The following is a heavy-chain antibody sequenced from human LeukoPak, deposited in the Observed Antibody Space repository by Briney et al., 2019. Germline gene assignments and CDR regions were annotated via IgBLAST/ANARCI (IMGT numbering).Heavy chain of an antibody. J-gene: IGHJ6*02. CDR2: IYSGGST. Sequence: SGGSLRLSCAASGFTVSSNYMSWVRQAPGKGLEWVSVIYSGGSTYYADFAKGRFTISRDNSKNTLYLQMNSLRAEDTAVYYCASRGYSYYYYGMDVWGQGTTVTVSS. V-gene: IGHV3-66*01. CDR1: GFTVSSNY. CDR3: ASRGYSYYYYGMDV. D-gene: IGHD2-15*01.